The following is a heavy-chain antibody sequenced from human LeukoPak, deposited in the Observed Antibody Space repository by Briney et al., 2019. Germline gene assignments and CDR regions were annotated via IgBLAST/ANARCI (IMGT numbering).Heavy chain of an antibody. V-gene: IGHV4-34*01. CDR2: INHSGST. J-gene: IGHJ5*02. Sequence: SETLSLSCAVYGGSFSGYYWSWIRQPPGKGLEWIGEINHSGSTNYNPSLKSRVTISVDTSKNQFSLKLSSVTAADTAVYYCARGGWFDPWGQGTLVTVSS. CDR3: ARGGWFDP. CDR1: GGSFSGYY.